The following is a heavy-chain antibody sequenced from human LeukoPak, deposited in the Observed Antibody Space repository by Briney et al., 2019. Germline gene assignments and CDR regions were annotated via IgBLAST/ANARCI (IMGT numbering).Heavy chain of an antibody. V-gene: IGHV3-7*04. CDR1: GFIFSNYW. CDR2: IKEDGSEK. Sequence: WGSLRLSCAASGFIFSNYWMTWGRQAPGKGLEWVANIKEDGSEKYYVDSVKGRFTISRDNAKNSLFLQMNSLRVEDTAVYYCSGGSRFVDYWGQGTLVTVSS. D-gene: IGHD3-10*01. CDR3: SGGSRFVDY. J-gene: IGHJ4*02.